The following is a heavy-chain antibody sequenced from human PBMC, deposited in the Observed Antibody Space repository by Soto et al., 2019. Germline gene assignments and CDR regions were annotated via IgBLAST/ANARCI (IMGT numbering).Heavy chain of an antibody. CDR1: GFTFSSYS. J-gene: IGHJ4*02. V-gene: IGHV3-21*01. D-gene: IGHD6-19*01. Sequence: EVQLVESGGGLVKPGGSLRLSCAASGFTFSSYSMNWVRQAPGKGLEWVSSISSSSSYIYYADSVKGRFTISRDNAKNSLYLQMNSLRAEDTAVYYCVRRIAVAGNLDYWGQGTLVTVSS. CDR2: ISSSSSYI. CDR3: VRRIAVAGNLDY.